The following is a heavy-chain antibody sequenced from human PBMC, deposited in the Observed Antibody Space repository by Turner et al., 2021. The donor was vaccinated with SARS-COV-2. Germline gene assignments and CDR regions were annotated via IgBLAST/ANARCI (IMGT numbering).Heavy chain of an antibody. D-gene: IGHD2-2*02. CDR3: ARDPDIVVVPAAILIHYYYGMDV. Sequence: VQLVQSGAEVKKPGSSVKVSCKASGGTFSSYGFSWVRQAPGQGLEWMGGIIPILGIANYAQKFQGRVTITADKSTSTAYMEVSSLRSEDTAVYYCARDPDIVVVPAAILIHYYYGMDVWGQGTTVTVSS. V-gene: IGHV1-69*10. J-gene: IGHJ6*02. CDR2: IIPILGIA. CDR1: GGTFSSYG.